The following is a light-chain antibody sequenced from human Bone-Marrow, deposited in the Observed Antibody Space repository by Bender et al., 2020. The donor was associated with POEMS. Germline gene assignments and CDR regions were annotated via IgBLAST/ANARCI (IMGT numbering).Light chain of an antibody. CDR3: QSFDVNAHVV. CDR1: SGSIGGNS. J-gene: IGLJ2*01. V-gene: IGLV6-57*01. CDR2: DDN. Sequence: NFMLTQPQSVSESPGKTVTMSCTRSSGSIGGNSVQWFQQRPGSPPTLMIYDDNRRPSGVPDRFSGSIDSSSNSASLIISRLKTEDEADYYCQSFDVNAHVVFGGGTKL.